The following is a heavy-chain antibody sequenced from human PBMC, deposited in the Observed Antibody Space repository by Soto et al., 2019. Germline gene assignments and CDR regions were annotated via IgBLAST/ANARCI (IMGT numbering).Heavy chain of an antibody. V-gene: IGHV4-4*07. CDR2: IHSSGST. J-gene: IGHJ5*02. CDR1: GASVYSYH. D-gene: IGHD6-13*01. Sequence: LSLTWTVSGASVYSYHWSWIRQPAGKGLEWIGHIHSSGSTNYNPSLKSRVTMSVDTSKNQFSLRLMSLTAADTAVYYCARDQGVAAAGITGFDPWGQGSLVTVSS. CDR3: ARDQGVAAAGITGFDP.